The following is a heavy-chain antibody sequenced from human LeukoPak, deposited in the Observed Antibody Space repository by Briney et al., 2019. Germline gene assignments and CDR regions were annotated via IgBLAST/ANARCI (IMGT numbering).Heavy chain of an antibody. J-gene: IGHJ5*02. CDR3: ARGEVGATTGWFDP. V-gene: IGHV3-21*01. CDR2: ISSSSSYI. CDR1: GFTFSSYS. D-gene: IGHD1-26*01. Sequence: GGSLRLSCAASGFTFSSYSMNWVRQAPGKGPEWVSSISSSSSYIYYADSVKGRFTISRDNAKNSLYLQMNSLRAEDTAVYYCARGEVGATTGWFDPWGQGTLVTVSS.